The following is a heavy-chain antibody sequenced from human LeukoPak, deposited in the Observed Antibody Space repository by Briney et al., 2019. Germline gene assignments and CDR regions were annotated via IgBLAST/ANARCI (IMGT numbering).Heavy chain of an antibody. V-gene: IGHV3-21*01. J-gene: IGHJ6*03. CDR2: ISSNSSYI. Sequence: GGSLRLSCAASGFTFSSYSMNWVRQAPGKGLEWVSSISSNSSYIYYADSVKGRFTISRDNSKNTLYLQMNSLRAEDTALYYCARGSRAIVSTKFARGRYMDVWGKGSTVTVSS. CDR1: GFTFSSYS. CDR3: ARGSRAIVSTKFARGRYMDV. D-gene: IGHD5/OR15-5a*01.